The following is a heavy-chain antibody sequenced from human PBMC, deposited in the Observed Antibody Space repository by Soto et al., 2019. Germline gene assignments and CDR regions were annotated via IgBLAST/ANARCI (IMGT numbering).Heavy chain of an antibody. CDR3: AKPVVVVVATPGNWLDP. D-gene: IGHD2-15*01. CDR2: ISDSGGTT. Sequence: GSLRLSCAGSGFTFSNYALSWVRQAPGKGLEWVSGISDSGGTTYYADSVKGRFTISRDNSKNTLYLQMNSLRAEDSAIYYCAKPVVVVVATPGNWLDPWGQGTLVTVSS. J-gene: IGHJ5*02. CDR1: GFTFSNYA. V-gene: IGHV3-23*01.